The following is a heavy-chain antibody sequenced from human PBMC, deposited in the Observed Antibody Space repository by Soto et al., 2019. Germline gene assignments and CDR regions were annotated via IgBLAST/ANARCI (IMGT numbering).Heavy chain of an antibody. Sequence: EVQLVESGGGMIQPGGSLRLSCEASGFSVSGNYMSWVRQAPGKGLEWVSVIYSDGGTDDADSVRGRFIISRDNSKNTLYLQMNSLRAEDTAVFYCARGLYGSASWCYYGMDVWGQGTTVTVAS. CDR1: GFSVSGNY. D-gene: IGHD3-10*01. CDR3: ARGLYGSASWCYYGMDV. V-gene: IGHV3-53*01. CDR2: IYSDGGT. J-gene: IGHJ6*02.